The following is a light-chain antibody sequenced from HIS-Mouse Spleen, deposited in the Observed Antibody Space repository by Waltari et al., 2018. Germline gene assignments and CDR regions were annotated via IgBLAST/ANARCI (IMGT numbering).Light chain of an antibody. CDR2: DAS. CDR3: CSYAGSYTVV. V-gene: IGLV2-11*01. Sequence: QSALTQPRSVSGSPGQSVTISCPRTSSDVGGYNDVSWYQQHPGKAPKLMIYDASKRPSGVPDRFSGSKSGNTASLTISGLQAEDEADYYCCSYAGSYTVVFGGGTKLTVL. CDR1: SSDVGGYND. J-gene: IGLJ2*01.